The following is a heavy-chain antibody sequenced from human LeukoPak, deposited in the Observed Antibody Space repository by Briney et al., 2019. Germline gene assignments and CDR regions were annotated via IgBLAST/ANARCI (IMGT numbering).Heavy chain of an antibody. J-gene: IGHJ4*02. V-gene: IGHV1-2*02. CDR2: IDPNSGDT. D-gene: IGHD3-22*01. CDR3: ARSGSTGYSLDY. Sequence: ASVKVSCKASGYSFTGYFIHWVRQAPGQGLEWMGCIDPNSGDTKYAQRFQGRVSMPRDTSTRTAYMELSRLRSDDTAVYFCARSGSTGYSLDYWGQGTLVTVSS. CDR1: GYSFTGYF.